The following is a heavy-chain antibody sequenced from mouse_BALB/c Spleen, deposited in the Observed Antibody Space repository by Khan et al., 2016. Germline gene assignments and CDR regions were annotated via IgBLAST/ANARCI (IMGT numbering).Heavy chain of an antibody. D-gene: IGHD1-3*01. J-gene: IGHJ3*01. CDR2: IDPANGNS. CDR1: GFNIKDTY. Sequence: VQLQQSGAELVKPGASVKLSCTASGFNIKDTYMHWVKQRPEQGLEWIGRIDPANGNSKYDPKFQGKAAITADTSSNTAYLQLSSLTSEDTAVYYCARGDNYVELGNWGQGTLVTVSA. CDR3: ARGDNYVELGN. V-gene: IGHV14-3*02.